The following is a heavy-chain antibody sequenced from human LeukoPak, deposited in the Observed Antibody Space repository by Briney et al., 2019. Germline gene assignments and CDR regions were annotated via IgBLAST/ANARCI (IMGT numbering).Heavy chain of an antibody. D-gene: IGHD2-2*01. Sequence: ASVKVSCKASGGTFSSYAISWVRQAPGQGLEWMGGIIPIFGTANYAQKFQGRVTITADESTSTAYMELSSLRSDDTAVYYCARVVVPPYCSSTSCPNWFDPWGQGTLVTVSS. V-gene: IGHV1-69*13. CDR2: IIPIFGTA. CDR1: GGTFSSYA. J-gene: IGHJ5*02. CDR3: ARVVVPPYCSSTSCPNWFDP.